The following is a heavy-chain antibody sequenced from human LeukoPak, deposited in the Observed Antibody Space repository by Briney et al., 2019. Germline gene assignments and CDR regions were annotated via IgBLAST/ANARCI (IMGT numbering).Heavy chain of an antibody. V-gene: IGHV1-46*01. J-gene: IGHJ4*02. CDR1: GYTFSSYY. D-gene: IGHD6-13*01. Sequence: ASVKVSCTASGYTFSSYYMHWVRQAPGRGLEWMGIINPSGGSTSYAQKFQGRVTMTRDTSTRIVYMELSGLRSEDTAVYYCVRAVFSSSSWPIDYWGQGTLVTVSS. CDR3: VRAVFSSSSWPIDY. CDR2: INPSGGST.